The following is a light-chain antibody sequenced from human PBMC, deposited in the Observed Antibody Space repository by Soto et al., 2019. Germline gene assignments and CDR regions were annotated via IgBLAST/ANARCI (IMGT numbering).Light chain of an antibody. CDR2: GAS. J-gene: IGKJ2*01. Sequence: IALTQSPGTLSLSPGERATLSCRASQRVSSNYVAWYQHKPGQAPRLLIHGASIRATGIPDRFSGSGSGTDFTLTISRLEPEDFAVYYCHQYCTLPYAFGQGNKLPIK. V-gene: IGKV3-20*01. CDR1: QRVSSNY. CDR3: HQYCTLPYA.